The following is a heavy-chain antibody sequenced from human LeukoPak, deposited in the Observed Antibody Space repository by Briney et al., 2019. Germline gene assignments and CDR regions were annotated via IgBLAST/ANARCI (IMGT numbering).Heavy chain of an antibody. D-gene: IGHD3-22*01. V-gene: IGHV4-34*01. Sequence: SETLSLTCAVYGGSFSGYYWSWIRQPPGKGLEWIGEINHSGSTNYNPSLKSRVTISVDTSKNQFSLKLSSVTAADTAVYYCARDTLQSNYYDSSGYYFVYWGQGTLVTVSS. CDR2: INHSGST. J-gene: IGHJ4*02. CDR1: GGSFSGYY. CDR3: ARDTLQSNYYDSSGYYFVY.